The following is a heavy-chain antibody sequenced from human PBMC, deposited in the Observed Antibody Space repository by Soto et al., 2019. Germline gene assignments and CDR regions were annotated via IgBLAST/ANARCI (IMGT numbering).Heavy chain of an antibody. CDR3: ARDGTYASAWYNKTTYTLDV. CDR1: GYTFVNYA. V-gene: IGHV1-3*01. CDR2: ITVGNGNS. D-gene: IGHD6-19*01. J-gene: IGHJ6*02. Sequence: GASVKVSCKASGYTFVNYAMHWVRQAPGQRLEWVGWITVGNGNSRYSENLRGRVAFTRDTSASTAYMELSSLRSEDTSVYYCARDGTYASAWYNKTTYTLDVWGQGTTVTVSS.